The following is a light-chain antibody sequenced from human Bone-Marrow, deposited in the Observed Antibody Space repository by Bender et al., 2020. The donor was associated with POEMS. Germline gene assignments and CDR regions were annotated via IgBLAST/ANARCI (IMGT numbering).Light chain of an antibody. J-gene: IGLJ3*02. CDR3: SSYAGSSIFL. V-gene: IGLV2-23*02. CDR1: SGDVGNYDL. CDR2: EVD. Sequence: QSALTQSASVSGSPGQSITISCTGTSGDVGNYDLVSWYQQYPGKAPKLLIYEVDQRPSGVSSRFSGSKSGNTASLTISGLQAEDEADYFCSSYAGSSIFLFGGGTRLTVL.